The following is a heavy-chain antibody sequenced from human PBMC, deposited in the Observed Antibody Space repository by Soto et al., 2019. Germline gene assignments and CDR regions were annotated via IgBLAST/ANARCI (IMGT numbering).Heavy chain of an antibody. Sequence: EVQLVESGGVVVQPGGSLRLSCAASGFTFDDYTMHWVRQAPGKGLEWVSLISWEGGSTYYADSVKGRFTISRDNSKNSLYLQMNSLRTEDTALYYCAKDMSRLRWYDYYYYGMDVWGQGTTVTVSS. V-gene: IGHV3-43*01. CDR3: AKDMSRLRWYDYYYYGMDV. CDR1: GFTFDDYT. J-gene: IGHJ6*02. CDR2: ISWEGGST. D-gene: IGHD4-17*01.